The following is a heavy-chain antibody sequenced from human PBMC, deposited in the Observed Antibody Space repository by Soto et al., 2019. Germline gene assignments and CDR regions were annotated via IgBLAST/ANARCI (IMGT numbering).Heavy chain of an antibody. CDR3: AREGGDYAFDV. J-gene: IGHJ3*01. CDR1: GDSFSGYY. D-gene: IGHD3-16*01. Sequence: QVRLQQWGAGLLKPSETLSLTCAVYGDSFSGYYWSWIRQPPGKGLEWIGESIHSGNTNYNPSLKSRFSISVDTSKNQFSLRLTSVTAADTAVYYCAREGGDYAFDVWGQGTTVTVSS. CDR2: SIHSGNT. V-gene: IGHV4-34*12.